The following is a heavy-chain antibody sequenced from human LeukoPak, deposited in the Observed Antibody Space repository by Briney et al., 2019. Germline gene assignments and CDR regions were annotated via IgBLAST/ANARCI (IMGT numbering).Heavy chain of an antibody. CDR2: ISDSGGGT. D-gene: IGHD6-13*01. V-gene: IGHV3-23*01. CDR3: AKDSRGAAATIVQH. Sequence: PGGSLRLSCAASGFTFSSYAMSWVRQAPGKGLEWVSGISDSGGGTYFADSVKGRFTISRDNSKNTLYLQMNSLRAEDTAVYYCAKDSRGAAATIVQHWGQGTLVTVSS. J-gene: IGHJ1*01. CDR1: GFTFSSYA.